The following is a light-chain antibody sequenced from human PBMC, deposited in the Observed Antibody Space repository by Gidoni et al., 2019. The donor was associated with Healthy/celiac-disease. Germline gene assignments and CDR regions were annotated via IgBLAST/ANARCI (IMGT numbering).Light chain of an antibody. CDR3: GTWDSSLSAVV. CDR1: SSNIGNTY. V-gene: IGLV1-51*01. CDR2: DTN. Sequence: QSVLTQPPSVSAAPGQKVTISCSGSSSNIGNTYVSWYQQLPGTAPKLLIYDTNKRPSGIPYRFSGSKSGTSATLGITGLQTGDEADYYCGTWDSSLSAVVFGGGTKLTVL. J-gene: IGLJ2*01.